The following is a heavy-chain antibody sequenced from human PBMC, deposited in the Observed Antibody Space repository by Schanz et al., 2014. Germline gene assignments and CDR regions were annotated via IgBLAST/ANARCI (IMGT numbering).Heavy chain of an antibody. CDR3: AKDRQNRVNRVGYYYGMDV. D-gene: IGHD3-16*01. CDR1: GFTFDDYA. Sequence: EELLVESGGGLAQPSKSLRLSCEASGFTFDDYAMHWVRQAPGKGLEWVSGISWNSGSIGYADSVKGRFTISRDDAKNSLYLQMNSLRAEDTALYYCAKDRQNRVNRVGYYYGMDVWGQGTTVTVSS. J-gene: IGHJ6*02. CDR2: ISWNSGSI. V-gene: IGHV3-9*01.